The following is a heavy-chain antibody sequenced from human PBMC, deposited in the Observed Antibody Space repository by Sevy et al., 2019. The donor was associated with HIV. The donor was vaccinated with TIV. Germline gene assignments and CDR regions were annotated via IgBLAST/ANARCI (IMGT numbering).Heavy chain of an antibody. CDR2: IYYSGST. D-gene: IGHD1-26*01. CDR1: GGSISSYY. J-gene: IGHJ6*03. CDR3: ARGRQDSGSYSDTYYYYYMDV. V-gene: IGHV4-59*01. Sequence: SETLSLTCTVSGGSISSYYWSWIRQPPGKGPEWIGYIYYSGSTNYNPSLKSRVTISVDTSKNQFSLKLNSVTAADTAVYYCARGRQDSGSYSDTYYYYYMDVWGKGTTVTVSS.